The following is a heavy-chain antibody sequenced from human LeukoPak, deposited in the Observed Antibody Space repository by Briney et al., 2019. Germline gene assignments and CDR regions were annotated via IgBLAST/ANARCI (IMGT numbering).Heavy chain of an antibody. CDR2: IYTSGST. Sequence: SETLSLTCTVSGGSISSGSYYWRWIRQPAGKGLEWIGRIYTSGSTNYNPSLKSRVTISVDTSKNQFSLKLSSVTAADTAVYYCARGCTSCYSPLDAFDIWGQGTMVTVSS. D-gene: IGHD2-2*01. V-gene: IGHV4-61*02. J-gene: IGHJ3*02. CDR1: GGSISSGSYY. CDR3: ARGCTSCYSPLDAFDI.